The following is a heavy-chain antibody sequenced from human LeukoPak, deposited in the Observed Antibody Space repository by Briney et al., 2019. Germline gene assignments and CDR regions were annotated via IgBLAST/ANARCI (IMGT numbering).Heavy chain of an antibody. D-gene: IGHD1-26*01. CDR2: INPSGAYT. CDR1: GYTFTKYY. Sequence: ASVKISCKASGYTFTKYYMHWVRQAPGQGLEWLGLINPSGAYTWYAQKLQGRVTMTRDMSTSTDYMELSSLRSEDTAVYYCARDNSVGDYAWWFDPWGQGTLVTVSS. V-gene: IGHV1-46*01. CDR3: ARDNSVGDYAWWFDP. J-gene: IGHJ5*02.